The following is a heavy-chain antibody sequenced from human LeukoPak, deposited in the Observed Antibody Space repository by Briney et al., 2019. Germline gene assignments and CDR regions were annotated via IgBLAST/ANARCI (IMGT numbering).Heavy chain of an antibody. J-gene: IGHJ4*02. CDR1: GFTFSSYS. CDR2: SSSSSSYI. Sequence: GGSLRLSCAASGFTFSSYSMNWVRQAPGKGLDWVSSSSSSSSYIYYADSVKGRFTISRDNAKNSLYLQMNSLRAEDTAVYYCASTRFWSGYYDGGQGTLVTVSS. D-gene: IGHD3-3*01. CDR3: ASTRFWSGYYD. V-gene: IGHV3-21*01.